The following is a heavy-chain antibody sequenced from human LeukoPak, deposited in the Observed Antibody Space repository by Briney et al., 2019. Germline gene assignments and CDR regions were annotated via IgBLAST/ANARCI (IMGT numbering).Heavy chain of an antibody. CDR1: GGSITTSDYY. V-gene: IGHV4-39*01. J-gene: IGHJ3*02. CDR3: ARHLYFYDVSGHFFAI. CDR2: MYYTTTT. Sequence: SETLSLTCTVSGGSITTSDYYWGWIRPPPGKRREWVASMYYTTTTSYNPPLKSRVAISVDTSNRQFSLSLSSVTAANTAVYFCARHLYFYDVSGHFFAIWGQGTVVTVSS. D-gene: IGHD3-22*01.